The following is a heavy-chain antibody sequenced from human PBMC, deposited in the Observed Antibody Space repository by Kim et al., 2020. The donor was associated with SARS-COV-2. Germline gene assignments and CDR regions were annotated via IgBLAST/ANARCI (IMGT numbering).Heavy chain of an antibody. CDR3: AKDLGYSSSYFPIYYYYGMDV. J-gene: IGHJ6*02. CDR2: IWYDGSNK. CDR1: GFTFSSYG. D-gene: IGHD6-13*01. V-gene: IGHV3-33*06. Sequence: GGSLRLSCAASGFTFSSYGMHWVRQAPGKGLEWVAVIWYDGSNKYYADSVKGRFTISRDNSKNTLYLQMNSLRAEDTAVYYCAKDLGYSSSYFPIYYYYGMDVWGQGTTVTVSS.